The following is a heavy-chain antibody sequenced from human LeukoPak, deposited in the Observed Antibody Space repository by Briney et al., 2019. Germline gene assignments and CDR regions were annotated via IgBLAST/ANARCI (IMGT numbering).Heavy chain of an antibody. Sequence: KPGGSLRLSCVASGFTFKTFSMAWVRQAPGKGLEWVSSISSNGNHIDYADLVKGRFSISRDNAKNSFYLQMNNLRADDTATYYCAREKSLIVGFMYFDKWGQGTVVTVSS. CDR1: GFTFKTFS. CDR2: ISSNGNHI. CDR3: AREKSLIVGFMYFDK. D-gene: IGHD1-26*01. J-gene: IGHJ4*02. V-gene: IGHV3-21*01.